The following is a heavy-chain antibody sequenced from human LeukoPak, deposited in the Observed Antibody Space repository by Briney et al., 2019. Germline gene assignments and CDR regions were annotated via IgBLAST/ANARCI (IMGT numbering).Heavy chain of an antibody. V-gene: IGHV3-13*04. CDR2: IGTAGDT. CDR3: ARGHPYGSGSWKYYFDY. CDR1: GFTFSSYD. Sequence: PPGGSLRLSCAASGFTFSSYDMHWVRQATGKGLELVSAIGTAGDTYYPGSVKGRFTISRENAKNSLYLQMNSLRAGDTAVYYCARGHPYGSGSWKYYFDYWGQGTLVTVSS. J-gene: IGHJ4*02. D-gene: IGHD3-10*01.